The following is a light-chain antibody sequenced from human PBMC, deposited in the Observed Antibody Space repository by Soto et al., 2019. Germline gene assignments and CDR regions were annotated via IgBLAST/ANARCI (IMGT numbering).Light chain of an antibody. CDR1: RSNIESNT. Sequence: QLLLTQPPSASGTPGQRVTISCSESRSNIESNTVNWYQQLPGTAPKLLIFNNNQWPSGVPDRFSGSKSGTSASLAISGLQSGDEADYYCAAWDDSLNGWVFGGGTQLTVL. V-gene: IGLV1-44*01. CDR2: NNN. CDR3: AAWDDSLNGWV. J-gene: IGLJ3*02.